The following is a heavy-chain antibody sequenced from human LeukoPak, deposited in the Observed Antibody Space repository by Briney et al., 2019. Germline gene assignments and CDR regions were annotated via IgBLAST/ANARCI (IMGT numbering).Heavy chain of an antibody. CDR1: GGSFCGYY. D-gene: IGHD1-1*01. CDR3: ARGPTISETGYFDY. V-gene: IGHV4-34*01. CDR2: INHSGDT. Sequence: SETLSLTCAVSGGSFCGYYWSWIRQSPGRGLEWIGEINHSGDTNYNSSVKSRVTISVDTSKNQFSLKVRSLTAADTAVYYCARGPTISETGYFDYWGQGTLVTVSS. J-gene: IGHJ4*03.